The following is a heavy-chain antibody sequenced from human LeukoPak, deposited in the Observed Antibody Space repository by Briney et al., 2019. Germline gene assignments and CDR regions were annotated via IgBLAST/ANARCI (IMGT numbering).Heavy chain of an antibody. Sequence: PGGSLRPSCGASGLTFSNYAMSWVRQAPGKGLEWLSAISGSGGDTYYADSVKGRFTISRDNSRNTLFLQINSLRAEDTAVYYCAKDPNSGAYYTSFDSWGQGTLVTVSS. D-gene: IGHD1-26*01. V-gene: IGHV3-23*01. J-gene: IGHJ4*02. CDR3: AKDPNSGAYYTSFDS. CDR1: GLTFSNYA. CDR2: ISGSGGDT.